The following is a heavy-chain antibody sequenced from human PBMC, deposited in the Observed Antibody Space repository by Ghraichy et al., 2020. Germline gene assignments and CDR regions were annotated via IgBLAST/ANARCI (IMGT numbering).Heavy chain of an antibody. CDR3: ARRLYYRDSSGYYYDF. J-gene: IGHJ4*02. Sequence: SGPTLVKPTQTLTLTCTVSGFSLTAPEVGVAWIRQPPGKALEWLALIYWDDDRRYSPSLKTRLTITKDTSKHQVVLTMTNMDSEDSGTYYCARRLYYRDSSGYYYDFWGQGSLVTVSS. CDR1: GFSLTAPEVG. V-gene: IGHV2-5*02. CDR2: IYWDDDR. D-gene: IGHD3-22*01.